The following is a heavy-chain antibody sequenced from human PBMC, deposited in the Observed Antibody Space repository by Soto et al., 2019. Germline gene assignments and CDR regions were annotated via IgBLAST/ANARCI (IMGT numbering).Heavy chain of an antibody. CDR3: ARSPSHYYGSGVDY. J-gene: IGHJ4*02. V-gene: IGHV4-59*01. CDR2: IYYSGST. CDR1: GGSISSYY. D-gene: IGHD3-10*01. Sequence: QVQLQESGPGLVKPSETLSLTCTVSGGSISSYYWSWIRQPPGKGLEWIGYIYYSGSTNYNPSLKSRVTIPVDTSKNQCSLKLSSVTAADTAVYYCARSPSHYYGSGVDYWGQGTLVTVSS.